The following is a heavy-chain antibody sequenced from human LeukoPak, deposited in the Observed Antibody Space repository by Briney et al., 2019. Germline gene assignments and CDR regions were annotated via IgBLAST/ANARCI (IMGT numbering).Heavy chain of an antibody. V-gene: IGHV4-4*02. CDR3: ARSGYSSDSYVADFDF. CDR1: GGSISSNSW. CDR2: IYHSGST. J-gene: IGHJ4*02. Sequence: PSGTLSLTCAVSGGSISSNSWWSWVRQPPGKGLEWIGEIYHSGSTNYNPSLKSRVTISVDKSKNQFSLKLSSVTAADTAVYYCARSGYSSDSYVADFDFWGQGTLVTVSS. D-gene: IGHD6-19*01.